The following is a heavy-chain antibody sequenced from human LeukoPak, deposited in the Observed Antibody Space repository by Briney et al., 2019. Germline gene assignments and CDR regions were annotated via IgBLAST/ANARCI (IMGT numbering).Heavy chain of an antibody. CDR3: ARVGLLWKEQDY. Sequence: GASVKVSCKASGYTFTSYYMHWVRQAPGQGLEWMGIINPSGGSTSYAQKFQGRVTMTRDMSTSTVYMELSSLRSDDTAVYYCARVGLLWKEQDYFGQGTLVTVSS. CDR2: INPSGGST. CDR1: GYTFTSYY. D-gene: IGHD2-21*01. V-gene: IGHV1-46*01. J-gene: IGHJ4*02.